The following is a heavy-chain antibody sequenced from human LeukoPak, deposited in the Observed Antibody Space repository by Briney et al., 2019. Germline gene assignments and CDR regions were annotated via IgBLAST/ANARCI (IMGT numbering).Heavy chain of an antibody. Sequence: GGSLRLSCAASGFNFNNYAMSWVRQAPGKGLEWVSAISGSGDATYYADSVKGRFTISRDNSKNTLYLQLNSLSAEDTAVYYCTNCARAGGYCYYDYWGQGTLVTVSS. V-gene: IGHV3-23*01. CDR1: GFNFNNYA. CDR3: TNCARAGGYCYYDY. D-gene: IGHD2-21*02. CDR2: ISGSGDAT. J-gene: IGHJ4*02.